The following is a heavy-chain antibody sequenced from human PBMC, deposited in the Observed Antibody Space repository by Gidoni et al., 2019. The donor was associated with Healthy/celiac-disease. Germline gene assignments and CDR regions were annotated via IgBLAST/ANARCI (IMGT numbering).Heavy chain of an antibody. CDR1: GFTFSSYA. V-gene: IGHV3-23*01. CDR2: ISGSGGST. D-gene: IGHD1-26*01. CDR3: AKGSPFWWELPHD. Sequence: EVQLLESGGGLVQPGGSLRLSCAASGFTFSSYAMGWVRQAPGKGLEWVLVISGSGGSTYYADSVKGRFTISRDNSKNTLYLQMNSMRAEDTAVYYCAKGSPFWWELPHDWGQGTLVTVSS. J-gene: IGHJ4*02.